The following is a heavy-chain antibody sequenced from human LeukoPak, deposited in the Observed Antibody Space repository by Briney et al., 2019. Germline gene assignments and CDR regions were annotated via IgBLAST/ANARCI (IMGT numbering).Heavy chain of an antibody. Sequence: PGGSLRLSCAASGFTVSSNYMSWVRQAPGKGLEWVSVIYSGGNTNYADSVKGRFTISRDNSKNTLYLQMNSLRSEDTAVYYCAKNNLVGATVEAFDIWGQGTMVTVSS. D-gene: IGHD1-26*01. CDR2: IYSGGNT. J-gene: IGHJ3*02. CDR3: AKNNLVGATVEAFDI. CDR1: GFTVSSNY. V-gene: IGHV3-66*02.